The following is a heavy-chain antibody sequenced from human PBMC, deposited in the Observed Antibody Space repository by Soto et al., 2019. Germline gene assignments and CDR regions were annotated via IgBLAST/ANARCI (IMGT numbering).Heavy chain of an antibody. CDR1: SGSISSSNW. J-gene: IGHJ6*02. CDR2: IYHSGST. V-gene: IGHV4-4*02. D-gene: IGHD2-2*01. CDR3: ARDRIVVVPAAIDDYYYYGMDV. Sequence: SETLSLTCAVSSGSISSSNWWSWVRQPPGKGLEWIGEIYHSGSTNYNPSLKSRVTISVDTSKNQFSLKLSSVTAADTAVYYCARDRIVVVPAAIDDYYYYGMDVWGQGTTVTVSS.